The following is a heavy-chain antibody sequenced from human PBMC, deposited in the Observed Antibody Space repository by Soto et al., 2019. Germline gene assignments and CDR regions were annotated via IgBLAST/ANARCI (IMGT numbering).Heavy chain of an antibody. D-gene: IGHD6-19*01. Sequence: DSVKVSCKASGYTFTGYAMHWVRQAPGQRLEWMGWINAGNGNTKYSQKFQGRVTITRDTSASTAYMELSSLRSEDTAVYYCARAVAVPADFDYWGQGTLVTVSS. CDR1: GYTFTGYA. CDR2: INAGNGNT. CDR3: ARAVAVPADFDY. V-gene: IGHV1-3*01. J-gene: IGHJ4*02.